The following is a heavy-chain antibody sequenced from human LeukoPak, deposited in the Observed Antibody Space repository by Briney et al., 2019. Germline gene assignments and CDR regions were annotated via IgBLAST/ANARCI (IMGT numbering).Heavy chain of an antibody. V-gene: IGHV3-30*18. D-gene: IGHD6-13*01. CDR3: ANRYSSSWRRV. CDR1: GFTFSSYG. J-gene: IGHJ4*02. CDR2: ISYDGSNK. Sequence: QPGRSLRLSCAASGFTFSSYGMHWVRQAPGKGLEWVAVISYDGSNKYYADSVKGRFTISRDNSKNTLYLQMNSLRAEDTAVYYCANRYSSSWRRVWGQGTLVTVSS.